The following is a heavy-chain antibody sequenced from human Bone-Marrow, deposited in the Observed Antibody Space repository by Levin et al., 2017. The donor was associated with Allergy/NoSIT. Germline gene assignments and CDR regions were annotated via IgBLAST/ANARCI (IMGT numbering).Heavy chain of an antibody. CDR3: ARGGFGTGIDY. Sequence: GESLKISCAASGFTFSSHWMHWVRQAPGKGLVWISYINNDGSITSYADSVEGRFTISRDNAKNTLYLQMNSLRAEDTAVYYGARGGFGTGIDYWGPGTLVTVSS. V-gene: IGHV3-74*01. CDR2: INNDGSIT. D-gene: IGHD1-1*01. CDR1: GFTFSSHW. J-gene: IGHJ4*02.